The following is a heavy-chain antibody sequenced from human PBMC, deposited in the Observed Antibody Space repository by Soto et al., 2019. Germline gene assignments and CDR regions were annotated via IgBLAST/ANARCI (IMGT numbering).Heavy chain of an antibody. Sequence: QVQLRESGPGLVEPSETLSLTCTVSGDSMSSYYWSWIRQSAEKGLEWMGRISATGTTNYMPSLKSRITLSIDASKKQFSLNLKFVTAADTAVYFCARDQSGAADIWGQGTVVSVS. J-gene: IGHJ3*02. CDR2: ISATGTT. D-gene: IGHD7-27*01. CDR1: GDSMSSYY. V-gene: IGHV4-4*07. CDR3: ARDQSGAADI.